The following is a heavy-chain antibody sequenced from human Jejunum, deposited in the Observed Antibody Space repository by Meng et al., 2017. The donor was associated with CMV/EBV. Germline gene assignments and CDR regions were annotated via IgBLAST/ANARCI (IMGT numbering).Heavy chain of an antibody. CDR3: ARDETSLGTRSDF. D-gene: IGHD2-21*02. CDR2: LSPKTAGT. CDR1: GYTFTDYY. Sequence: QVQLVQSGPEVKKPGASVKVSCKASGYTFTDYYIHWVRQAPGQGREWMGRLSPKTAGTNYAPKFQGRVALARDTSINTAYMQISRLTSDDTAIYYCARDETSLGTRSDFWGQGTLVTVSS. V-gene: IGHV1-2*06. J-gene: IGHJ1*01.